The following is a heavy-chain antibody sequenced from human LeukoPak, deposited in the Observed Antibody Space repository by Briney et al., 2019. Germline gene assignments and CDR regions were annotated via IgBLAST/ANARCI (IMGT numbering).Heavy chain of an antibody. D-gene: IGHD3-22*01. CDR1: GYSISSGYY. CDR2: IYHSGST. V-gene: IGHV4-38-2*01. CDR3: ARGGEVYYYDSSGYYFDY. Sequence: SETLSLTCAVSGYSISSGYYWGWIRQPPGKGLEWIGSIYHSGSTYYNPSLKSRVTISVDTSKNQFSLKLSSVTAADTAVHYCARGGEVYYYDSSGYYFDYWGQGTLVTVSS. J-gene: IGHJ4*02.